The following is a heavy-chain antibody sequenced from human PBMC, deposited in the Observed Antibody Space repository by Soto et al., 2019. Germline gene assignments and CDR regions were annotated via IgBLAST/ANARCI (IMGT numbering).Heavy chain of an antibody. Sequence: LRLSCAASGFTFSSYAMSWVRQAPGKGLEWVSAISGTGGSTYYADSVKGRFTISRDNSKNTLYLQMNSLRAEDTAVYYCAKDSSAWSNWFDPWGQGTLVTVSS. D-gene: IGHD6-19*01. J-gene: IGHJ5*02. CDR1: GFTFSSYA. V-gene: IGHV3-23*01. CDR3: AKDSSAWSNWFDP. CDR2: ISGTGGST.